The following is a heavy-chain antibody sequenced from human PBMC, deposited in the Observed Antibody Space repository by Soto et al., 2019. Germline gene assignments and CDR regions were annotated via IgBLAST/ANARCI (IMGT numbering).Heavy chain of an antibody. Sequence: QVQLQESGPGLVKPSQTLSLTCTVSGGSISSGDYYWSWIRQPPGKGLEWIGYIYYSGSTYYNPSVTCRVTISVATSKNQFSLKLCSVPAADAAVYYCARGAVAGPYYFAYWGQGTLVTVSS. V-gene: IGHV4-30-4*01. CDR2: IYYSGST. CDR1: GGSISSGDYY. D-gene: IGHD6-19*01. J-gene: IGHJ4*02. CDR3: ARGAVAGPYYFAY.